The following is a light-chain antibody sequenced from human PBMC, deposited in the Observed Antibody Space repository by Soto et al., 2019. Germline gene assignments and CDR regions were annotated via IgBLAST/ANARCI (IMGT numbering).Light chain of an antibody. Sequence: EIVLTQSPGTLFLSPGERATLSCRAIQSVSSSYLAWYQQKPGQAPRLLIYGASSRATGIPDRFSGSGSGTDFTLTISRLEPEDFAVYYCQQYGSSPTTFGQGTKV. CDR1: QSVSSSY. CDR2: GAS. CDR3: QQYGSSPTT. V-gene: IGKV3-20*01. J-gene: IGKJ1*01.